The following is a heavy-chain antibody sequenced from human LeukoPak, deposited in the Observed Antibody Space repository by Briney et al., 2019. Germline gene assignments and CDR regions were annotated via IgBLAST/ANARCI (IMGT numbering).Heavy chain of an antibody. CDR1: GFTFSSYS. CDR2: ISSSSSTI. J-gene: IGHJ3*02. V-gene: IGHV3-48*04. Sequence: GGSLRLSCAASGFTFSSYSMNWVRQAPGKGLEWVSYISSSSSTIYYADSVKGRFTISRDNAKNSLYLQMNSLRAEDTAVYYCARPKTTHVLRYFDWLPDHRNNNAFDIWGQGTMVTVSS. D-gene: IGHD3-9*01. CDR3: ARPKTTHVLRYFDWLPDHRNNNAFDI.